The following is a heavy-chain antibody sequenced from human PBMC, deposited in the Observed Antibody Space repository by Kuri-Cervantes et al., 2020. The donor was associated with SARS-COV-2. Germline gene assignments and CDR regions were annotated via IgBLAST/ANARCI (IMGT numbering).Heavy chain of an antibody. CDR3: AKDRIQLSYNSFDY. CDR1: GFTFSSYW. J-gene: IGHJ4*02. V-gene: IGHV3-74*01. CDR2: INSDGSST. Sequence: GESLKISCAASGFTFSSYWMHWVRQAPGKGLVWVSRINSDGSSTSYADSVKGRFTISRDNSKNTLYLQMNSLRAEDTAVYYCAKDRIQLSYNSFDYWGQGTLVTVSS. D-gene: IGHD5-18*01.